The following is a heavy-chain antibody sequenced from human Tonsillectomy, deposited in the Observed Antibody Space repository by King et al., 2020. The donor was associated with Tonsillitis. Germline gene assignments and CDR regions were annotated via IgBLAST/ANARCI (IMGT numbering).Heavy chain of an antibody. D-gene: IGHD5-18*01. J-gene: IGHJ4*02. CDR3: ARGWGRDSYGYPDY. CDR2: VNHSGST. Sequence: VQLQQWGAGLLKLSETLSLTCAVYGGSFSGYYWSWIRQPPGKGLEWIGEVNHSGSTNYNPSLKSRVTISVDTSKNQFSLKRSSVPAAHTAVYYCARGWGRDSYGYPDYWGAGNLVTVSS. CDR1: GGSFSGYY. V-gene: IGHV4-34*01.